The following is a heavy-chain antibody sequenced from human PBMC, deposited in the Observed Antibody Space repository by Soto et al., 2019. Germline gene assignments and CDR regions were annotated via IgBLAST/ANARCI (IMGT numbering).Heavy chain of an antibody. CDR1: GFTFSSYW. CDR2: IKSDGSGT. CDR3: VRGDGDYNDGNGYLGRH. Sequence: EVQLVESGGGLVQPGGSLRLSCAASGFTFSSYWMHWVRQAPGKGLVWVSRIKSDGSGTYYADSVMGRLTISRDNAKNTLYLQRNRLRAEDTAVYYCVRGDGDYNDGNGYLGRHWGQGTLVTVSS. D-gene: IGHD5-18*01. J-gene: IGHJ4*02. V-gene: IGHV3-74*01.